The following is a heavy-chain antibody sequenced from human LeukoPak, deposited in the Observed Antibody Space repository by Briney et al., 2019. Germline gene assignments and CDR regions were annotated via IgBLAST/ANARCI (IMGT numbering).Heavy chain of an antibody. CDR3: AKDVIRSGYDYVWGSYRGFDY. CDR2: ISGSGSST. J-gene: IGHJ4*02. V-gene: IGHV3-23*01. D-gene: IGHD3-16*02. Sequence: PGGSLRLSCAASGFTFSSYAMSWVRQAPGKGLEWVSVISGSGSSTYYADSVKGRFTISRDNSKNTLYLQMNSLRVEDTAVYYCAKDVIRSGYDYVWGSYRGFDYWGQGTLVTVSS. CDR1: GFTFSSYA.